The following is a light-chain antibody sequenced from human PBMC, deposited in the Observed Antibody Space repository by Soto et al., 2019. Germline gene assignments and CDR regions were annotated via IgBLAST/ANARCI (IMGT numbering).Light chain of an antibody. Sequence: QSALTQPASVSGSPGQSITIYCTGTSSDVGGYKYVSWYQQHPGKAPKLMIYEVSNRPSGVSNRFSGSKSGNTASLTISGLQAEDEADYYCSSYTSSSTKLFGGGTKLTVL. CDR2: EVS. V-gene: IGLV2-14*01. CDR3: SSYTSSSTKL. CDR1: SSDVGGYKY. J-gene: IGLJ3*02.